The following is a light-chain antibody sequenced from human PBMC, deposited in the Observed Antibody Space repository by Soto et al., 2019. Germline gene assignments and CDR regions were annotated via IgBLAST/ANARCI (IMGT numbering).Light chain of an antibody. J-gene: IGKJ1*01. CDR3: QQSSSTLT. V-gene: IGKV1-39*01. CDR2: XAS. CDR1: QRIXTY. Sequence: IRLTQWASCLSASVGDRVTITCRARQRIXTYFNWYKSKPGKAPQFLIYXASNLHSGVPSSFSGSGYGTDFTLTISSLQAEDVETYYCQQSSSTLTFGQGTKVDI.